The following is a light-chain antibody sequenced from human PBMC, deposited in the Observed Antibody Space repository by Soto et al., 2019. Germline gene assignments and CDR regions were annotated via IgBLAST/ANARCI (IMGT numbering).Light chain of an antibody. Sequence: EIVLTQSPGTLSLSPGERATLSCRASQSVSSNYLAWYQQRPGQAPRLLIYGASSRATGIPDRFSGSGSGTDFTLTISRLEPEDVAVYYCQQYGSSPLFGQGTRLEMK. CDR3: QQYGSSPL. V-gene: IGKV3-20*01. J-gene: IGKJ5*01. CDR2: GAS. CDR1: QSVSSNY.